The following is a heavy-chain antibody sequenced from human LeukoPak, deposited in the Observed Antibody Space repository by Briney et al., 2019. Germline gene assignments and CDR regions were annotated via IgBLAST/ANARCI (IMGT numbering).Heavy chain of an antibody. CDR2: IYYSGST. J-gene: IGHJ5*02. CDR1: GGSISSYY. V-gene: IGHV4-59*06. CDR3: ARDRRIPPAGWFDP. Sequence: SETLSLTCTVSGGSISSYYWSWIRQHPGKGLEWIGYIYYSGSTYYNPSLKSRVTISVDTSKNQFSLKLSSVTAADTAVYYCARDRRIPPAGWFDPWGQGTLVTVSS. D-gene: IGHD6-19*01.